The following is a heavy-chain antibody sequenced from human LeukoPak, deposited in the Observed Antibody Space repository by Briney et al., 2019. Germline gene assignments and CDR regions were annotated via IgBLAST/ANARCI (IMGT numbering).Heavy chain of an antibody. CDR1: GYTFTGYY. J-gene: IGHJ4*02. V-gene: IGHV1-2*02. Sequence: ASVKVSCKASGYTFTGYYMHWVRQAPGQGLEWMGWINPNSGGTNYAQKFQGRVTMTRDTSISTAYMELSRLRSDDTAVYYCARDQVIVVVPAAPFDYWGQGTLVTVSS. CDR2: INPNSGGT. CDR3: ARDQVIVVVPAAPFDY. D-gene: IGHD2-2*01.